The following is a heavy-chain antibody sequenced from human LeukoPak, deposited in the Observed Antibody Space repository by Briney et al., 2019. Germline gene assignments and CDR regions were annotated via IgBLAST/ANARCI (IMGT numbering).Heavy chain of an antibody. V-gene: IGHV3-21*01. CDR2: ISSSSSYI. CDR1: GFKFADAP. CDR3: ARDHGAYYYDSSGSIDY. J-gene: IGHJ4*02. D-gene: IGHD3-22*01. Sequence: GGSLRLSCTASGFKFADAPMHWVRQSPGKGLEWVSSISSSSSYIYYADSVKGRFTISRDNAKNSLYLQMNSLRAEDTAVYYCARDHGAYYYDSSGSIDYWGQGTLVTVSS.